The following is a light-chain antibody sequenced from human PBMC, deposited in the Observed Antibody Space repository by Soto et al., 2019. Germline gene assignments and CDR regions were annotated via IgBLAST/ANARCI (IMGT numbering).Light chain of an antibody. CDR2: GAS. V-gene: IGKV3-20*01. CDR1: QSVSSSY. J-gene: IGKJ1*01. CDR3: HQYVTSPQT. Sequence: EIVLTQSPGTLSLSPGERATLSCRASQSVSSSYLAWYQQKPGQAPRLLIYGASSRATGIPDRFSGCGSGTDFTLTISRLEPEDFAVYYCHQYVTSPQTFGQGTRVEIK.